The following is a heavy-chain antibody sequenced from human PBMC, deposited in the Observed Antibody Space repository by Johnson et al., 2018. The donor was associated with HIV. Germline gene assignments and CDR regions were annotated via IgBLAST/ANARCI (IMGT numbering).Heavy chain of an antibody. CDR3: ARGGIIHDAFDI. Sequence: VQLVESGGGLVQPGGSLRLSCAASGFTFSSYWMSWVRQAPGKGLEWVANIKQDGSEKYYVDSVKGRFTISRDNAKNTLYLQMSSLRAEDTAVYYCARGGIIHDAFDIWGQGTMVTVSS. J-gene: IGHJ3*02. CDR1: GFTFSSYW. D-gene: IGHD1-1*01. V-gene: IGHV3-7*01. CDR2: IKQDGSEK.